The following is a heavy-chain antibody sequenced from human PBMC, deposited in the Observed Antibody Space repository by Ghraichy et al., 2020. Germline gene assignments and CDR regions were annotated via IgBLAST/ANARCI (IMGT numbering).Heavy chain of an antibody. V-gene: IGHV3-23*01. CDR1: GFTFSNYA. J-gene: IGHJ4*02. D-gene: IGHD5-12*01. CDR3: ATSLEFSYEFDC. Sequence: LSLTCAASGFTFSNYAMSWVRQAPGKGLEWVSAISASGDSTYYADSVKGRFTISRDNSKKTLYLQMNRLRAEDTAVYYCATSLEFSYEFDCWGQGTLVTVSS. CDR2: ISASGDST.